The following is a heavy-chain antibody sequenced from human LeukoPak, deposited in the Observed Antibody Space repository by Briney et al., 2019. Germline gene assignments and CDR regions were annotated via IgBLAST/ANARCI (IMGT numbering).Heavy chain of an antibody. V-gene: IGHV4-31*03. D-gene: IGHD2-2*01. CDR1: GGSISRGGYY. Sequence: PSQTLSLTCTVSGGSISRGGYYWRWIRQHPGKGLEWIGYIYYSGSIYYNPSLKSRVTISVDASKNQFSLKLSSVTAADTAVYYWARVGGAAAFDYWGQGTLVTVSS. J-gene: IGHJ4*02. CDR3: ARVGGAAAFDY. CDR2: IYYSGSI.